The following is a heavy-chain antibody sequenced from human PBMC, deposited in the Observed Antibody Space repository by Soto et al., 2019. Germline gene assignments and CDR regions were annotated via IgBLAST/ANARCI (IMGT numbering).Heavy chain of an antibody. V-gene: IGHV5-51*01. CDR2: IYPGDSDS. D-gene: IGHD2-8*01. Sequence: GESLKISCKVSGYSFSTSWMGWVRQLPGKGLEWMGIIYPGDSDSRYGPSFEGHVTFSVDKSISTAYLEWSSLKASDTAIYYCARLSRRVAQESNYFDPWGQGTLVTVSS. CDR1: GYSFSTSW. J-gene: IGHJ5*02. CDR3: ARLSRRVAQESNYFDP.